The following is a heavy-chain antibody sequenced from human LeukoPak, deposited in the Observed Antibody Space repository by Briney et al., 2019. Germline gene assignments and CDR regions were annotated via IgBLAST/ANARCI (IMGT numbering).Heavy chain of an antibody. Sequence: SETLSLTCTVSGGSISSYYWSWIRQPPGKGLEWIGYIYYSGSTNYNPSLKSRVTISVDTSKNQFSLKLSSVTAADTAVYYCARDRHSSGYYDYFDYWGLGTLVTVSS. D-gene: IGHD3-22*01. CDR3: ARDRHSSGYYDYFDY. V-gene: IGHV4-59*01. J-gene: IGHJ4*02. CDR2: IYYSGST. CDR1: GGSISSYY.